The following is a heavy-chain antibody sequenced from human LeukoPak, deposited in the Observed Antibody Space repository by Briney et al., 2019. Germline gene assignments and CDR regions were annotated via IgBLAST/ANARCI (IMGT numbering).Heavy chain of an antibody. J-gene: IGHJ4*02. D-gene: IGHD2-21*01. CDR3: VSDSGDCVDW. V-gene: IGHV1-69*13. Sequence: SVKVSCKASGGTFSCYAISWVRQAPGQGLEWMGGIIPIFGTANYAQKFQGRVRITVDESTSTAYLELNRLRSEDTAVYYCVSDSGDCVDWWGQGTLVTVSS. CDR2: IIPIFGTA. CDR1: GGTFSCYA.